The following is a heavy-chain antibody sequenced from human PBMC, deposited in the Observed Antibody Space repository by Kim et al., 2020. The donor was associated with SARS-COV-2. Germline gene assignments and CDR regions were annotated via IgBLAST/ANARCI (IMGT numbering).Heavy chain of an antibody. CDR3: ARGRGRLTLTTYYSYGKDV. D-gene: IGHD1-1*01. CDR1: GGSYSGYY. Sequence: SETLSPTCAVYGGSYSGYYWSWIRQPQGKGLEWIGEINHSGSTNYNPSLKSRVTISVDTSKNQFSLKLSSVTAADTAVYYCARGRGRLTLTTYYSYGKDVCGQGTTVTVSS. J-gene: IGHJ6*02. V-gene: IGHV4-34*01. CDR2: INHSGST.